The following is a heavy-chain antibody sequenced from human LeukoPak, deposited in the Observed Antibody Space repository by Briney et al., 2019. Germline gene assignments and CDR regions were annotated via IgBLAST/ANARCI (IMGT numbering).Heavy chain of an antibody. D-gene: IGHD3-22*01. CDR2: ISAYNGNT. J-gene: IGHJ4*02. CDR1: GYTFTSYG. V-gene: IGHV1-18*01. Sequence: ASVKVSCKASGYTFTSYGISWVRQAPGQGLEWVGWISAYNGNTNYAQKLQGRVTMTTDTSTSTAYMELRSLRSDDTAVYYCARDRYYYDSSGYYYPPDYWGQGTLVTASA. CDR3: ARDRYYYDSSGYYYPPDY.